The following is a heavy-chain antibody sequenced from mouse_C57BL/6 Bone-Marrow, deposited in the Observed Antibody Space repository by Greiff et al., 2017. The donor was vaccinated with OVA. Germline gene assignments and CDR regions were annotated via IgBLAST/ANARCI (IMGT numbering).Heavy chain of an antibody. CDR2: IYPRSGNT. D-gene: IGHD1-1*01. J-gene: IGHJ2*01. CDR1: GYTFTSYG. CDR3: ARKHYYGSSYE. V-gene: IGHV1-81*01. Sequence: VQLQQSGAELARPGASVKLSCKASGYTFTSYGISWVKQRTGQGLEWIGEIYPRSGNTYYNEKFKGKATLTADKSSRTAYMELRSLTSEDSAVYFCARKHYYGSSYEWGQGTTLTVSS.